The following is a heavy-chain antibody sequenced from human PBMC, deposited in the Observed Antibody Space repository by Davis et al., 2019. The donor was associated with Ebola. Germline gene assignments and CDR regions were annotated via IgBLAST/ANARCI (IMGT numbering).Heavy chain of an antibody. Sequence: MPSETLSLTCTVSGGSISSYYWSWIRQPTGKGLEWIGYIYYSGSTNYNPSLKSRVTITVDTSKNQFALKLSSVTAADTAVYYCARETTVTLIYYWGQGTLVTVSS. D-gene: IGHD4-17*01. J-gene: IGHJ4*02. CDR3: ARETTVTLIYY. CDR2: IYYSGST. V-gene: IGHV4-59*12. CDR1: GGSISSYY.